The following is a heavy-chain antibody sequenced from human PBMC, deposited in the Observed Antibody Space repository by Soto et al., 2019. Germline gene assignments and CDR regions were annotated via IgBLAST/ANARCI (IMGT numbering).Heavy chain of an antibody. Sequence: GSLRLSCAASGFTFSSYSMNWVRQAPGKGLEWVSSISSSSYIYYADSVKGRFTISRDNAKNSLYLQMNSLRAEDTAVYYCARDIDCSSTSCYRDSYYYYYGMDVWGQGTTVTVSS. D-gene: IGHD2-2*02. CDR2: ISSSSYI. CDR1: GFTFSSYS. J-gene: IGHJ6*02. V-gene: IGHV3-21*01. CDR3: ARDIDCSSTSCYRDSYYYYYGMDV.